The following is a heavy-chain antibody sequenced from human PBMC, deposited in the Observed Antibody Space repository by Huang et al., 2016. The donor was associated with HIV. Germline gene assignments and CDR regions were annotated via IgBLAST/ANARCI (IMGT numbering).Heavy chain of an antibody. CDR3: AKADSGAAAGSLVDY. CDR2: ITGIGSSS. J-gene: IGHJ4*02. Sequence: EVQLLESGGGLVQPGGCLRLSCAASGFTFSSYAMGGGPQAPWEGVEWVSSITGIGSSSYYADSVKGRFTISRDNSKNTLDLQMNSLRAEDTAIYYCAKADSGAAAGSLVDYWGQGTLVTVSS. D-gene: IGHD6-13*01. V-gene: IGHV3-23*01. CDR1: GFTFSSYA.